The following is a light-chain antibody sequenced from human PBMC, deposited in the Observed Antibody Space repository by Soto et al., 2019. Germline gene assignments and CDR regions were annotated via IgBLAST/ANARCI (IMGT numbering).Light chain of an antibody. J-gene: IGLJ3*02. CDR3: SSYTGSSTLVV. CDR1: SSDVGAYNY. Sequence: QSVLTQPASVSGSPGQSITISCTGTSSDVGAYNYVSWYQQHPGKAPKLMIYEVSNRPSGVSNRFSGSKSANTASLTISGLLAEDEDDYYCSSYTGSSTLVVFGGGTKLTVL. V-gene: IGLV2-14*01. CDR2: EVS.